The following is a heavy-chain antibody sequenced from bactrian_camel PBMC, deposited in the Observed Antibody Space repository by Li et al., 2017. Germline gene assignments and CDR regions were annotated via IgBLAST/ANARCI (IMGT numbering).Heavy chain of an antibody. CDR3: AMEGPPIRCDVRDYRPDW. V-gene: IGHV3S40*01. J-gene: IGHJ4*01. CDR1: GFIFSRKD. CDR2: ITSGGTT. Sequence: VQLVESGGGLVQPGESLTLSCAASGFIFSRKDMSWVRQAPGKAFEWVSSITSGGTTYYADSVKGRFTISRDNAKATVYLQMNSLQPEDTDMYYCAMEGPPIRCDVRDYRPDWWGQGTQVTFS. D-gene: IGHD4*01.